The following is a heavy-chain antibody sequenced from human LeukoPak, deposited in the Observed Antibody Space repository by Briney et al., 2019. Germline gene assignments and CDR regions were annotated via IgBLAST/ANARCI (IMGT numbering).Heavy chain of an antibody. J-gene: IGHJ6*03. CDR3: ARDEGYTYGNFHYYYMDV. CDR1: GFTFSSYS. V-gene: IGHV3-21*01. CDR2: ISSSSSYI. Sequence: SGGSLRLSCAASGFTFSSYSMNWVRQAPGKGLEWVSSISSSSSYIYYADSVKGRFTISRDNAKNSLYLQMNSLRAEDTAVYYCARDEGYTYGNFHYYYMDVWGKGTTVTVSS. D-gene: IGHD5-18*01.